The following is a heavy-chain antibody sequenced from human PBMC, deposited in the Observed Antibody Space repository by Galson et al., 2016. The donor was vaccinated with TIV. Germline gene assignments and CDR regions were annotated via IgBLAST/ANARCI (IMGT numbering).Heavy chain of an antibody. CDR1: GFAVSYKH. CDR2: LYSGDTT. V-gene: IGHV3-53*01. CDR3: AREGRGAAYPNNFGC. J-gene: IGHJ4*02. Sequence: CAASGFAVSYKHMIWVRQTPGKGLEWVSLLYSGDTTKYADSVKGRFTISRDNSKNTLYLQMNSLRVEDTAVYYCAREGRGAAYPNNFGCWGQGTLVTVAS. D-gene: IGHD1-26*01.